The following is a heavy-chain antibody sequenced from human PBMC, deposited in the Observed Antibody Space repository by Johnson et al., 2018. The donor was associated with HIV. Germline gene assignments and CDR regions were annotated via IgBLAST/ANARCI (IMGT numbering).Heavy chain of an antibody. D-gene: IGHD6-6*01. CDR3: AREGRGSSSGAFDI. Sequence: VQLVESGGGVVQPGRSLRLSCAASGFTFSTYDMHWVRQAPGKGLEWVANIKQDGSEKYCVDSVKGRFTISRDNAKNSLYLQMGSLRAEDMAVYYCAREGRGSSSGAFDIWGQGTMVTVSS. V-gene: IGHV3-7*01. CDR2: IKQDGSEK. CDR1: GFTFSTYD. J-gene: IGHJ3*02.